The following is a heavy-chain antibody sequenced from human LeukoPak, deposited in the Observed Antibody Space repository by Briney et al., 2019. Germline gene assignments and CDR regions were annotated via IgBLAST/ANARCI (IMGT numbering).Heavy chain of an antibody. V-gene: IGHV1-46*01. J-gene: IGHJ6*04. D-gene: IGHD6-13*01. Sequence: APVKVSCKASGYTFTSYYMHWVRQAPGQGLEWMGIINPSGGSTSYAQKFQGRVTMTRDTSTSTVYMELSSLRSEDTAVYYCARVSSWDDYGMDVWGKGTTVTVSS. CDR1: GYTFTSYY. CDR2: INPSGGST. CDR3: ARVSSWDDYGMDV.